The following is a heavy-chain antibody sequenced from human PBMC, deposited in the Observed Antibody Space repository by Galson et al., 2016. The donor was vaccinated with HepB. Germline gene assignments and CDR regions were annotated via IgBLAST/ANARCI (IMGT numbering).Heavy chain of an antibody. CDR3: AKPIVGAVFHAFDI. V-gene: IGHV3-23*01. J-gene: IGHJ3*02. Sequence: SLRLSCAASGFTFSSYAMSWARQAPGKGLEWLSTITASGSNTYYVDSVKGRFTVSRDNAENMLSLQMNSLRAEDTAVYYCAKPIVGAVFHAFDIWGQGTMVTVSS. CDR1: GFTFSSYA. CDR2: ITASGSNT. D-gene: IGHD1-26*01.